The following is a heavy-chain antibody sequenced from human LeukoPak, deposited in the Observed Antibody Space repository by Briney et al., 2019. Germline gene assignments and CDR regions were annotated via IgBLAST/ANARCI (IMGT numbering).Heavy chain of an antibody. D-gene: IGHD3-22*01. CDR3: ARERDFYDSSGSPSY. CDR1: GGSIRSSY. CDR2: IYYSGST. Sequence: SETLSLTCTVSGGSIRSSYWSWIRQPPGKGLEWIGTIYYSGSTYYNPSLKSRVTISVDTSKNQFSLKVRSVTAADTAVYYCARERDFYDSSGSPSYWGQGTLVIVSS. J-gene: IGHJ4*02. V-gene: IGHV4-59*12.